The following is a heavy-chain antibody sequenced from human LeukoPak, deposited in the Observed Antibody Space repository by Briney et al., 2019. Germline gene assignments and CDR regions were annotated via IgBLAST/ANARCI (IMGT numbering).Heavy chain of an antibody. CDR2: IYPGDSDT. D-gene: IGHD5-24*01. V-gene: IGHV5-51*01. Sequence: GESLKISCKGSGYSFSTYWIGWVRQMPGKGLEWMGIIYPGDSDTRYSPSFQGQVTISADKSISTAYLQWSSLEASDTAMYYCTRWVGKRDGHSFDYWGQGTLVTVSS. CDR3: TRWVGKRDGHSFDY. CDR1: GYSFSTYW. J-gene: IGHJ4*02.